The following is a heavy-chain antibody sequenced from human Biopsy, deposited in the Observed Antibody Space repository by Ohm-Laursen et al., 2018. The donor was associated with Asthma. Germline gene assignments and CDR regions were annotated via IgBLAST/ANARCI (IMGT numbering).Heavy chain of an antibody. CDR1: GGTFSNFA. D-gene: IGHD3-22*01. Sequence: EASVKASCKAPGGTFSNFAISWVRQAPGQGLEWLGGIGTVLGTKNYAQKFHGRVTITADETTRTAYMEVTSLRSEETAIYYLARGQVGYSSGWSLLLKKIYYSGMDVWGQGTAVTVSS. CDR3: ARGQVGYSSGWSLLLKKIYYSGMDV. CDR2: IGTVLGTK. V-gene: IGHV1-69*13. J-gene: IGHJ6*02.